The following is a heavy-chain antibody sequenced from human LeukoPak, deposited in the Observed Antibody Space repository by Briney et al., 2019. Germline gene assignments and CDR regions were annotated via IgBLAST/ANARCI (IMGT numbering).Heavy chain of an antibody. CDR3: ATSYYYDSSFDY. V-gene: IGHV1-24*01. Sequence: ASVKVSCKVFGYTLTELSMHWVRQAPGKGLEWMGGFDPEDGETIYAQKFQGRVTMAEDTSTDTAYMELSSLRSEDTAVYYCATSYYYDSSFDYWGQGTLVTVSS. CDR2: FDPEDGET. D-gene: IGHD3-22*01. CDR1: GYTLTELS. J-gene: IGHJ4*02.